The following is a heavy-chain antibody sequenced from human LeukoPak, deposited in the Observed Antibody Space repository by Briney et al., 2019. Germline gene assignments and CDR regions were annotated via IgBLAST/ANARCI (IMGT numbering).Heavy chain of an antibody. CDR1: GFPFSSYA. CDR3: ARDRQLGTFDY. V-gene: IGHV3-30*04. CDR2: ISYDGSNK. J-gene: IGHJ4*02. D-gene: IGHD6-6*01. Sequence: GGSLRLSCAASGFPFSSYAMSWVRQAPGKGLEWVAVISYDGSNKYYADSVKGRFTISRDNSKNTLYLQMNSLRAEDTAVYYCARDRQLGTFDYWGQGTLVTVSS.